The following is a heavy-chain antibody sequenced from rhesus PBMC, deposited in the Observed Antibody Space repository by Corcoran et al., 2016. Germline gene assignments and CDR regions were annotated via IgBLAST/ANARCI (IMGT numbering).Heavy chain of an antibody. D-gene: IGHD6-43*01. CDR1: GYSIRSVYS. J-gene: IGHJ6*01. CDR2: MTYRGTT. V-gene: IGHV4-122*02. Sequence: QVQLQESGPGLVKPSETLSLTCPVSGYSIRSVYSWSWIRQPPGQGLAWLGYMTYRGTTRYNPSLKSRVTISRDTSKNQFSLKLSSVTAADTAVYYCARKAAATGYYGLDSWGQGVVVTVSS. CDR3: ARKAAATGYYGLDS.